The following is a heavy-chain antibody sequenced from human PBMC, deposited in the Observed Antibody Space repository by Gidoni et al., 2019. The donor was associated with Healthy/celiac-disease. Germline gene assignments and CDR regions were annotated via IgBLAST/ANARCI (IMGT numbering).Heavy chain of an antibody. J-gene: IGHJ6*02. D-gene: IGHD4-17*01. V-gene: IGHV1-18*04. CDR1: GYTFTSYG. CDR2: ISAYNGNT. CDR3: ARDDFGDLDYYYGMDV. Sequence: QVQLVQSGAEVKKPGASVKVSCKASGYTFTSYGISWVRQAPGQGLEWMGWISAYNGNTNYAQKLQGRVTMTTDISTSTAYMELRSLRSDDTAVYYCARDDFGDLDYYYGMDVWGQGTTVTVSS.